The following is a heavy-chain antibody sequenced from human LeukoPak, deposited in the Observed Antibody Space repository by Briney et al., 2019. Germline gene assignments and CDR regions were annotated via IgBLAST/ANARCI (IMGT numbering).Heavy chain of an antibody. Sequence: GGSLRLSCAASGFTFSNAWMSWVRQAPGKGLEWVANIKQDGSEKYYVDSVKGRFTISRDNAKHSLYLQMNSLRAEATAVYYCARGKGNGRYHYYMDVWGKGTTVTIFS. CDR3: ARGKGNGRYHYYMDV. V-gene: IGHV3-7*01. CDR1: GFTFSNAW. D-gene: IGHD2-8*01. CDR2: IKQDGSEK. J-gene: IGHJ6*03.